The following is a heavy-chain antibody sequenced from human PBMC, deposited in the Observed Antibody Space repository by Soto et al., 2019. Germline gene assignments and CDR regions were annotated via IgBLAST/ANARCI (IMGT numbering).Heavy chain of an antibody. D-gene: IGHD6-13*01. J-gene: IGHJ4*02. CDR1: GGSISSYF. Sequence: SETLSLTCTVSGGSISSYFYIWVRQPPGKGLEWIGSVYYTGTTDYNPSLKSRVTISVDTSKTQFSLNLRSVTAADTAVYYCARDLAAVPRAFDYWGRGTLVTVSS. CDR3: ARDLAAVPRAFDY. V-gene: IGHV4-59*01. CDR2: VYYTGTT.